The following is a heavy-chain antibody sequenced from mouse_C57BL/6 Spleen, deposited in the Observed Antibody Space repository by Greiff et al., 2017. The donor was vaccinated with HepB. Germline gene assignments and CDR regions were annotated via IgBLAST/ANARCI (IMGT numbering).Heavy chain of an antibody. Sequence: QVQLKQSGPELVKPGASVKISCKASGYAFSSSWMNWVKQRPGKGLEWIGRIYPGDGDTNYNGKFKGKATLTADKSSSTAYMQLSSLTSEDSAVYFCAREATPAQVSAWFAYWGQGTLVTVSA. D-gene: IGHD3-2*02. CDR2: IYPGDGDT. CDR3: AREATPAQVSAWFAY. V-gene: IGHV1-82*01. J-gene: IGHJ3*01. CDR1: GYAFSSSW.